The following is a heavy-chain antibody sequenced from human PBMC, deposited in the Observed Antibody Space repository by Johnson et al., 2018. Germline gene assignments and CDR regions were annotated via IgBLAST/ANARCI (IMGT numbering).Heavy chain of an antibody. J-gene: IGHJ1*01. V-gene: IGHV1-3*04. Sequence: QVQLVQSGAEVKEPGASVKVSCKASGYTFTSYTILWVRQAPGQRPEWVGWINTGNGNTKYSQNFQGRVTISRDTSASTAYMDLSSLRSEDTAVYYWVKSDCGGDCYLLYRGGPGTLVTVYS. CDR1: GYTFTSYT. D-gene: IGHD2-21*02. CDR2: INTGNGNT. CDR3: VKSDCGGDCYLLYR.